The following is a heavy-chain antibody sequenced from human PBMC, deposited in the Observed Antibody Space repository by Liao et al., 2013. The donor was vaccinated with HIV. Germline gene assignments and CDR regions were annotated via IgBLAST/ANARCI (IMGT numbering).Heavy chain of an antibody. D-gene: IGHD5/OR15-5a*01. V-gene: IGHV4-4*07. CDR1: GGSISSYY. J-gene: IGHJ4*02. Sequence: LQESAPGLVKPSETLSLTCTVSGGSISSYYWNWIRQSAGKGLEWIGRVSTSGSANYNPSLKSRVTMSVDTSRNQFSLKLNSVTAADTAIYYCARGVPPDYWGQGTQVIVSS. CDR3: ARGVPPDY. CDR2: VSTSGSA.